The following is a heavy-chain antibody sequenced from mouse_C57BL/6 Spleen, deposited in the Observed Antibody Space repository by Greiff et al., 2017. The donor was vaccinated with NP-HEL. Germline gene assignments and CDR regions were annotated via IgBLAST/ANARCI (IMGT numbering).Heavy chain of an antibody. CDR3: ASAFTVVAHYYAMDY. CDR1: GFTFSDYG. Sequence: EVKLVESGGGLVKPGGSLKLSCAASGFTFSDYGMHWVRQAPEKGLEWVAYISSGSSTTYYADTVKGRFTISRDNAKNTLFLQMTSLRSEDTAMYYCASAFTVVAHYYAMDYWGQGTSVTVSS. D-gene: IGHD1-1*01. V-gene: IGHV5-17*01. J-gene: IGHJ4*01. CDR2: ISSGSSTT.